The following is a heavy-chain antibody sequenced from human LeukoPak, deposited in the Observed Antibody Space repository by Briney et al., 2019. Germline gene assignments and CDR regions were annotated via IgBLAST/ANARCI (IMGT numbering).Heavy chain of an antibody. CDR2: IYHSGST. Sequence: PSQTLSLTCTVSGGSISSGGYYWSWIRQPPGKGLERIGYIYHSGSTYYNPSLKSRVTISVDRSKNQFSLKLSSVTAADTAVYYCARASSSGDYWGQGTLVTVSS. CDR1: GGSISSGGYY. D-gene: IGHD6-6*01. V-gene: IGHV4-30-2*01. CDR3: ARASSSGDY. J-gene: IGHJ4*02.